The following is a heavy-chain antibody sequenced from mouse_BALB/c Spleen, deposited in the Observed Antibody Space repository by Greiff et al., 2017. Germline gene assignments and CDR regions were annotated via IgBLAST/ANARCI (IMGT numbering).Heavy chain of an antibody. D-gene: IGHD1-1*01. Sequence: EVKLMESGPGLVKPSQSLSLTCTVTGYSITSDYAWNWIRQFPGNKLEWMGYISYSGSTSYNPSLKSRISITRDTSKNQFFLQLNSVTTEDTATYYCARAYYYGSSWFAYWGQGTLVTVSA. CDR3: ARAYYYGSSWFAY. CDR1: GYSITSDYA. CDR2: ISYSGST. J-gene: IGHJ3*01. V-gene: IGHV3-2*02.